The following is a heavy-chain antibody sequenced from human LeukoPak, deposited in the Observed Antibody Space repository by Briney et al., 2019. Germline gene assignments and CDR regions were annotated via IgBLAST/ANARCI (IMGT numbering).Heavy chain of an antibody. CDR1: GFSLNTHRVG. CDR2: IYWDDDK. V-gene: IGHV2-5*04. CDR3: VRISRSFVVATDWFFDL. Sequence: SGPTLVNPTQTLTLTCTFSGFSLNTHRVGVGWIRQPPGKALEGLALIYWDDDKRYSPSLRTRLTITKGTSKNQVVLTMTNMASVDTGTYFCVRISRSFVVATDWFFDLWGRGTLVTVSS. D-gene: IGHD2-21*02. J-gene: IGHJ2*01.